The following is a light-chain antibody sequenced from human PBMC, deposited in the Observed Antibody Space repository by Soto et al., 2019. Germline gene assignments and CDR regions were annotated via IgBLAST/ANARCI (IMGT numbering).Light chain of an antibody. J-gene: IGLJ2*01. Sequence: QSALTQPASVSGSPGQSITISCTGTSSDVGNYNLVSWYQQHPGKAPKLMIYEGSKRPSGVSNRFSGPKSGNTASLTISGLQAEDEADYYCSSYVGSSTVLFGGGTKLTVL. CDR1: SSDVGNYNL. CDR3: SSYVGSSTVL. V-gene: IGLV2-23*01. CDR2: EGS.